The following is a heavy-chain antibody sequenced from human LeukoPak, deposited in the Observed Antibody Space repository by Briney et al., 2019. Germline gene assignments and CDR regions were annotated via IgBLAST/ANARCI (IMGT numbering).Heavy chain of an antibody. D-gene: IGHD2-21*02. CDR2: IYPGNSDT. J-gene: IGHJ5*02. CDR1: GYSFTNYW. V-gene: IGHV5-51*01. CDR3: ARLPYCGGDCYPNWFDP. Sequence: GESLKISCKGSGYSFTNYWIGWVRQMPGKGLELMGIIYPGNSDTRYSPSFQGQVTISADKSISTAYLQWNSLKASDTAMYYCARLPYCGGDCYPNWFDPWGQGTLVTVSS.